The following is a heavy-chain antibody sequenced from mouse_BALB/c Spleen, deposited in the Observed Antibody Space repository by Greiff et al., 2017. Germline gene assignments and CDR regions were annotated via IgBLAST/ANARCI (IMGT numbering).Heavy chain of an antibody. Sequence: EVKLVESGGDLVKPGGSLKLSCAASGFTFSSYGMSWVRQTPDKRLEWVATISSGGSYTYYPDSVKGRFTISRDNAKNTLYLQMSSLKSEDTAMYYCASRVVATDAMDYWGQGTSVTVSS. CDR3: ASRVVATDAMDY. CDR2: ISSGGSYT. CDR1: GFTFSSYG. J-gene: IGHJ4*01. V-gene: IGHV5-6*02. D-gene: IGHD1-1*01.